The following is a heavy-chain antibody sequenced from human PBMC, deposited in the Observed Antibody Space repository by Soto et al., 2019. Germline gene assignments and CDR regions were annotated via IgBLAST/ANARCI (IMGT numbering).Heavy chain of an antibody. Sequence: ASVNDSCKDYGYTFTNYDMQWVRPAPGQRLEWMGWINAGNGNTKYSQKLKGRVTITRDTSASTAYMELSSLRSEDTAVYYCARSIVVVTAADYWGQGTLVTVSS. CDR1: GYTFTNYD. CDR2: INAGNGNT. D-gene: IGHD2-21*02. CDR3: ARSIVVVTAADY. V-gene: IGHV1-3*01. J-gene: IGHJ4*02.